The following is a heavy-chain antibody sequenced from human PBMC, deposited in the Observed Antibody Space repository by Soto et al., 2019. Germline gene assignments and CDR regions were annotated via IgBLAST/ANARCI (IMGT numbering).Heavy chain of an antibody. D-gene: IGHD7-27*01. CDR3: ARGRYCLTGRCFPNWFDS. V-gene: IGHV4-30-4*01. CDR2: IYKSATT. J-gene: IGHJ5*01. CDR1: GDSISNLDYF. Sequence: SETLSLTFSVSGDSISNLDYFWAWIRQPPGQALEYIGYIYKSATTYYNPSFESRVAISVDTSKSQFSLNVTSVTAADTAVYFCARGRYCLTGRCFPNWFDSWGQGALVTVSS.